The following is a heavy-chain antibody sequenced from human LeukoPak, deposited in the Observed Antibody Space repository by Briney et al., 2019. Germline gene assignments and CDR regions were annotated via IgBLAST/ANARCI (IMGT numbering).Heavy chain of an antibody. J-gene: IGHJ4*02. CDR2: INPNSGDT. Sequence: ASVKVPCKTSGYTYTGYRMHWVRQAPGQGLEWMGRINPNSGDTNYAQKFQGRVTMTRDTSISTAYMELSRLTSDDTAMYYCARDYCSSTSCLFDYWGQGTLVTVSS. V-gene: IGHV1-2*06. D-gene: IGHD2-2*01. CDR1: GYTYTGYR. CDR3: ARDYCSSTSCLFDY.